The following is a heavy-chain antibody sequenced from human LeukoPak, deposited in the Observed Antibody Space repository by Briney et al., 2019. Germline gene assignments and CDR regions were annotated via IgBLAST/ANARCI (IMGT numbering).Heavy chain of an antibody. CDR1: GYTFTSYY. CDR2: INPNSGGT. CDR3: ARDLAYTTGSWFDP. Sequence: GASVKVSCKASGYTFTSYYMHWVRQAPGQGLEWMGWINPNSGGTNYAQKFQGRVTMTRDTSISTAYMELSRLRSDDTAVYYCARDLAYTTGSWFDPWGQGTLVTVSS. D-gene: IGHD2-21*01. V-gene: IGHV1-2*02. J-gene: IGHJ5*02.